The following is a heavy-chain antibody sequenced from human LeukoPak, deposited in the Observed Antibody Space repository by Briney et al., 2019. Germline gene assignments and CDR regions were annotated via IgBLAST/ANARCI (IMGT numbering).Heavy chain of an antibody. D-gene: IGHD3-10*01. CDR3: ARSRRITMVRGVIRGFDP. CDR2: INHSGST. Sequence: SETLSLTCAVYGGSFSGYYWSWIRQPPGKGLEWIGEINHSGSTNYNPSLKSRVTISVDTSRNQFSLKLSSVTAADTAVYYCARSRRITMVRGVIRGFDPWGQGTLVTVSS. J-gene: IGHJ5*02. CDR1: GGSFSGYY. V-gene: IGHV4-34*01.